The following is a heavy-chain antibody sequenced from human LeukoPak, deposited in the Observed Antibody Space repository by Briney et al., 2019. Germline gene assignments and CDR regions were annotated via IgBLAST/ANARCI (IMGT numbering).Heavy chain of an antibody. CDR2: INHSGST. CDR3: ARLGPDYGDYGVGFDY. Sequence: PSETLSLTCTVSGYSISSGYYWSWIRQPPGKGLEWIGEINHSGSTNYNPSLKSRVTISVDTSKNQFSLKLSSVTAADTAVYYCARLGPDYGDYGVGFDYWGQGTLVTVSS. D-gene: IGHD4-17*01. J-gene: IGHJ4*02. V-gene: IGHV4-38-2*02. CDR1: GYSISSGYY.